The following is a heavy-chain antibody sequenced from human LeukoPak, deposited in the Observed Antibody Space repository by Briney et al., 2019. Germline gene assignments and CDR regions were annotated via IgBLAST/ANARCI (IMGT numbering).Heavy chain of an antibody. D-gene: IGHD3-3*01. CDR3: ARHYYDFWSGYLDWFDP. Sequence: SETLSLTCTVSGGSISSSSYYWGWIRQPPGKGLEWIGSIYYSGSTYYNPSLKSRVTISVDTSKNQFSLKLSSVTAADTAVYYCARHYYDFWSGYLDWFDPWGQGTLVTVX. J-gene: IGHJ5*02. V-gene: IGHV4-39*01. CDR2: IYYSGST. CDR1: GGSISSSSYY.